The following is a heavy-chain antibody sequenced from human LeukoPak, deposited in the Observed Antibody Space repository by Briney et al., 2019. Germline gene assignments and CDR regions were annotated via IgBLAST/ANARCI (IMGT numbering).Heavy chain of an antibody. CDR2: IGIDTGTT. J-gene: IGHJ4*02. CDR1: GFTFSDYS. V-gene: IGHV3-48*01. D-gene: IGHD1-1*01. Sequence: HPGGALRLSCAASGFTFSDYSMNWVRQAPGEGVEGISYIGIDTGTTNYADSVKARFTTSGDKAKNSLYLQMNSLRVEDTAVYSCARDYKSAFDNCGEGTLLSASS. CDR3: ARDYKSAFDN.